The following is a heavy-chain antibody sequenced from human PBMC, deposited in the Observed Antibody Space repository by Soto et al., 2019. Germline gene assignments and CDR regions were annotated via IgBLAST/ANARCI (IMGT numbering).Heavy chain of an antibody. J-gene: IGHJ4*02. Sequence: SQTLSLTCAICGDSVSNNGATWNWIRQSPSRGLEWLGRAYYRSRWQYDYATSVRSRITINPDTSKSQFSLQLNSVTPEDTAVYYCARDPPDFNSGFDSWGQGSLVTVSS. CDR1: GDSVSNNGAT. CDR3: ARDPPDFNSGFDS. CDR2: AYYRSRWQY. D-gene: IGHD1-26*01. V-gene: IGHV6-1*01.